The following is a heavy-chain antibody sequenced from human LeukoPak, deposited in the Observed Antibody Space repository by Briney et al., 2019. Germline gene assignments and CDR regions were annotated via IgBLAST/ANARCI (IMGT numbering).Heavy chain of an antibody. J-gene: IGHJ4*02. Sequence: PGGSLRLSCAASGFTFSSYSMNWVRQAPGKGLEWVSSISSSSSYIYYADSVKGRFTISRDNAKNSLYLQMNSLRAEDTAVYYCARVKYYDYVWGSFDYWGQGTLVTVSS. CDR2: ISSSSSYI. CDR3: ARVKYYDYVWGSFDY. CDR1: GFTFSSYS. D-gene: IGHD3-16*01. V-gene: IGHV3-21*01.